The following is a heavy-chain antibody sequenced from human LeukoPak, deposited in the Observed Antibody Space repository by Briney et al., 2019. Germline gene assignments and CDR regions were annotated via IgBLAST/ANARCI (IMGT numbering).Heavy chain of an antibody. V-gene: IGHV1-18*01. CDR1: GYTFNNHD. J-gene: IGHJ4*02. CDR2: INTYSANT. Sequence: GASVKVSCKASGYTFNNHDINWVRQAPGRGLEWMGWINTYSANTNYAQEFQDRVIMTTDTSTSTAYMELRSLRSDDTAVYYCARDFIDYWGQGTLVTVSS. CDR3: ARDFIDY.